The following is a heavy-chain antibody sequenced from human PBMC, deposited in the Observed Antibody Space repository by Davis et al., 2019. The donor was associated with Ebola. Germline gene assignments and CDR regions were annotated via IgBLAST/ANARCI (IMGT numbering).Heavy chain of an antibody. D-gene: IGHD4-23*01. J-gene: IGHJ5*02. Sequence: SETLSLTCAVYGGSFNGYYWSWIRQPPGKGLEWIGEINHSGSTNYNPSLKSRVTISVDTSKNQFSLKLSSVTAADTAVYYCARGIGYGGNSVWFDPWGQGTLVTVSS. CDR3: ARGIGYGGNSVWFDP. V-gene: IGHV4-34*01. CDR1: GGSFNGYY. CDR2: INHSGST.